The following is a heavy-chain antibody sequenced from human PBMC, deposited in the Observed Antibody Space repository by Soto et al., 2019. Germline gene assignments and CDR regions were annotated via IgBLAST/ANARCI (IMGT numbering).Heavy chain of an antibody. D-gene: IGHD2-8*01. CDR1: GGTFSSYT. V-gene: IGHV1-69*02. CDR2: IIPILGIA. Sequence: SVKLSCKASGGTFSSYTISWVRQAPGQGLEWMGRIIPILGIANYAQKFQGRVTITADKSTSTAYMELSSLRSEDTAVYYCAILIALPPTDYWGQGTLVTVSS. J-gene: IGHJ4*02. CDR3: AILIALPPTDY.